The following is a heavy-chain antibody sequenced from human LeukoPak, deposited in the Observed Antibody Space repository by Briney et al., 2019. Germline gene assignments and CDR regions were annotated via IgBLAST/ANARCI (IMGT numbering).Heavy chain of an antibody. J-gene: IGHJ4*02. Sequence: ASVKVSCKSSGYTFTMYAITWVRQAPGQGLEWMGWAYTNYAHKVRGRVTMTTGTFTSTAYMELRSLKSDDTAVYYCARRYCSDGHCFYDYWGQGTLVTVSS. CDR1: GYTFTMYA. D-gene: IGHD2-15*01. CDR2: AYT. CDR3: ARRYCSDGHCFYDY. V-gene: IGHV1-18*01.